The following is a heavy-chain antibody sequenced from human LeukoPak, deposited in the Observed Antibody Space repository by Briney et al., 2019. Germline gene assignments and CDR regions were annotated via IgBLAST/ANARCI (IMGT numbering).Heavy chain of an antibody. V-gene: IGHV1-69*06. CDR1: GYTFTSYG. CDR3: ARGLRRYSYGLYYYYYMDV. CDR2: IIPLFGTP. Sequence: SVKVSCKASGYTFTSYGISWVRQAPGQGLEWMGGIIPLFGTPDYAQKFQDRLTITADKSTSTAYMELSSLRSDDTAVYYCARGLRRYSYGLYYYYYMDVWGKGTTVTVSS. J-gene: IGHJ6*03. D-gene: IGHD5-18*01.